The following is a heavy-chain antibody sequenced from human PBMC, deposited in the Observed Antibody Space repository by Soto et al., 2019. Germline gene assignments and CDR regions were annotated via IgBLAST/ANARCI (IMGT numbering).Heavy chain of an antibody. CDR2: IYYSGST. D-gene: IGHD2-2*01. J-gene: IGHJ5*02. V-gene: IGHV4-59*08. Sequence: SETLSLTCTVSGDSISSYYWSWIRQPPGKGLEWIGYIYYSGSTNYNPSLKSRVTISVDTSKNQFSLKLSSVTAADTAMYYCARQYQLLGWFDPWGQGTLVTVSS. CDR1: GDSISSYY. CDR3: ARQYQLLGWFDP.